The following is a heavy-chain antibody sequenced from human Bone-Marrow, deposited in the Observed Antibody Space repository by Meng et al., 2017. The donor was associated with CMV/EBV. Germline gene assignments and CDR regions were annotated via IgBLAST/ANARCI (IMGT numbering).Heavy chain of an antibody. D-gene: IGHD2-15*01. V-gene: IGHV1-69*02. J-gene: IGHJ4*02. CDR1: GGTSNTYA. CDR2: IIPVLGIA. Sequence: QVQLVQSGAEVKKPGSSVKVSCKASGGTSNTYAITWVRQAPGQGLEWMGRIIPVLGIAIYAQKFQVRVIITADKSTSTAYMGLSSLRSEDTAMYYCTRNGFPEGGYYFDYWGQGTLVTVSS. CDR3: TRNGFPEGGYYFDY.